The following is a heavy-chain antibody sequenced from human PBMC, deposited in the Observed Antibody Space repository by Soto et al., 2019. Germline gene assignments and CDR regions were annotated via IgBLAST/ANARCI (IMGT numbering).Heavy chain of an antibody. V-gene: IGHV3-33*01. CDR2: IWYDGSNK. CDR1: GFTFSSYG. J-gene: IGHJ4*02. D-gene: IGHD1-26*01. Sequence: ESGGGVVQPGRSLRLSCAASGFTFSSYGIHWVRQAPGKGLEWVAVIWYDGSNKYYADSVKGRFTISRDNSKNTLYLQMNSLRAEDTAVYYCARDRSGIYYSFDYWGQGTLITVSS. CDR3: ARDRSGIYYSFDY.